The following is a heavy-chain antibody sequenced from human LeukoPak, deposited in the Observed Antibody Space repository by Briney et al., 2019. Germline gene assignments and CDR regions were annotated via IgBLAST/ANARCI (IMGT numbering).Heavy chain of an antibody. D-gene: IGHD3-22*01. CDR3: ATPYYYDSSGYYPYYFDY. CDR2: INPNSGGT. J-gene: IGHJ4*02. V-gene: IGHV1-2*02. CDR1: GYTFTGYY. Sequence: PSVKVSCKASGYTFTGYYMHWVRQAPGQGLEWMGWINPNSGGTNYAQKFQGRVTMTRDTSISTAYMELSRLRSDDTAVYYCATPYYYDSSGYYPYYFDYWGQGTLVTVSS.